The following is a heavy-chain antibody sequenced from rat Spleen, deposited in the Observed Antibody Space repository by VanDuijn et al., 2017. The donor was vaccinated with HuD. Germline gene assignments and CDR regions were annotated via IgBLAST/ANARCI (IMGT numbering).Heavy chain of an antibody. D-gene: IGHD1-11*01. CDR3: ARPTEGIAWFVY. Sequence: EVQLVESDGGLVQPGRSLKLSCAASGFTFSDYYMAWVRQAPTKGLEWVATISTGGGNTYYRDSVKGRFTISRDNAQNTLYLQMNSLRSEDTATYYCARPTEGIAWFVYWGQGTLVTVSS. CDR2: ISTGGGNT. V-gene: IGHV5-25*01. J-gene: IGHJ3*01. CDR1: GFTFSDYY.